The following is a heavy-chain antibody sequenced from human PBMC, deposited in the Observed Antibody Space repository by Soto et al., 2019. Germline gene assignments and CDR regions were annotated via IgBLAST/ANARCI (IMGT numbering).Heavy chain of an antibody. CDR3: ARKSRGGFLPWFDP. CDR2: IDHSGGT. CDR1: GGSFSGYY. D-gene: IGHD3-3*01. J-gene: IGHJ5*02. Sequence: SETLSLTCAVYGGSFSGYYWSWIRQPPGKGLEWIGEIDHSGGTNYNPSLKSRVTISVDTSKNQFSLKLSSVTAADTAVYYCARKSRGGFLPWFDPWGQGTLVTVSS. V-gene: IGHV4-34*01.